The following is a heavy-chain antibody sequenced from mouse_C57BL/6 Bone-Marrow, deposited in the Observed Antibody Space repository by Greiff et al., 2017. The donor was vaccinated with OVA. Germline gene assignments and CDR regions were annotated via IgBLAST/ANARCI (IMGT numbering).Heavy chain of an antibody. J-gene: IGHJ2*01. CDR1: GISITTGNYR. CDR3: AREKGTGLLWYSYYFDY. Sequence: EVKVEESGPGLVKPSQTVFLTCTVTGISITTGNYRWSWIRQFPGNKLEWIGYIYYSGTITYNPSLTSRTTITRDTPKNQFFLEMNSLTAEDTATYYCAREKGTGLLWYSYYFDYWGQGTTLTVSS. CDR2: IYYSGTI. V-gene: IGHV3-5*01. D-gene: IGHD2-1*01.